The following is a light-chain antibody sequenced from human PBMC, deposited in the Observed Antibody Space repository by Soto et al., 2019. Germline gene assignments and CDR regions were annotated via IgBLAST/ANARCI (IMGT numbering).Light chain of an antibody. Sequence: DIQMTQSPSSVSASVGDSVTITCRASQGVSDWVAWYQQKPGEAPKLLIYGSSSLLSGVPSRFSGTRSGTDFTLTISSLQPEDFATYFCLQDYTYPWTFGQGTKVDIK. CDR3: LQDYTYPWT. J-gene: IGKJ1*01. CDR1: QGVSDW. CDR2: GSS. V-gene: IGKV1-12*01.